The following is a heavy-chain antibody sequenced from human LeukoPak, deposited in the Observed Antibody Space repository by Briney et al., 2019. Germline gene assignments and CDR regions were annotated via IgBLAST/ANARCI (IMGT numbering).Heavy chain of an antibody. CDR3: ARDFHAYGHGYFDY. J-gene: IGHJ4*02. CDR2: ISYDGSNK. V-gene: IGHV3-30-3*01. D-gene: IGHD3-16*01. CDR1: GFTFSSYA. Sequence: PGGSLRLSCAASGFTFSSYAMHWVRQAPGKGLEWVAVISYDGSNKYYADSVKGRFTISRDNSKNTLYLQMNSLRAEDTAVYYCARDFHAYGHGYFDYWGQGTLVTVSS.